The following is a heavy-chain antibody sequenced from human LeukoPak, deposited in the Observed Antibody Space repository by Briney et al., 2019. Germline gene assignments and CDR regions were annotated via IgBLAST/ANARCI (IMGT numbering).Heavy chain of an antibody. CDR3: TVYNGLGSYSDY. Sequence: GGSLRLSCAASGFTFSNAWMSWVRQAPGKGLEWVGRINSKTDGGTTDYAAPVKDRFTISRDDSKNTLYLQMNSLKTEDTAVYYCTVYNGLGSYSDYWGQGTLVTVSS. CDR2: INSKTDGGTT. J-gene: IGHJ4*02. CDR1: GFTFSNAW. V-gene: IGHV3-15*01. D-gene: IGHD5-24*01.